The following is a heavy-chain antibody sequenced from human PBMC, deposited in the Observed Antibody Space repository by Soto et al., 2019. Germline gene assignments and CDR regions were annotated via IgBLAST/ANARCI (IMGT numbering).Heavy chain of an antibody. CDR2: IYQTGNT. V-gene: IGHV4-30-2*01. CDR1: GGAVSSGDYS. Sequence: QLQLQESGSRLVKPSQTLSLTCAVSGGAVSSGDYSWSWLRQPPGKGLELIGYIYQTGNTYYNPSLNSRVTISVDKSKNQISLKLSYVTAADTAVYYCAGYHDRSRYRYNWFDPWGQGTLVTVSS. D-gene: IGHD3-22*01. CDR3: AGYHDRSRYRYNWFDP. J-gene: IGHJ5*02.